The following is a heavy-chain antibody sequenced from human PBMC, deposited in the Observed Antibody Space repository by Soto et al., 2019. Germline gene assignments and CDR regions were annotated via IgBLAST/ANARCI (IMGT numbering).Heavy chain of an antibody. Sequence: GGSLRLSCAASGFSFSSYVMSWVRQAPGQGLEWVSAISGSGGNTFYADSVKGRFTVSRDNSKNTLYLQMDSLRAEDTAIYYCAKAEDNYDVLTGYYLGNYFFDYWGQGTLFTAPQ. J-gene: IGHJ4*02. CDR2: ISGSGGNT. V-gene: IGHV3-23*01. CDR3: AKAEDNYDVLTGYYLGNYFFDY. D-gene: IGHD3-9*01. CDR1: GFSFSSYV.